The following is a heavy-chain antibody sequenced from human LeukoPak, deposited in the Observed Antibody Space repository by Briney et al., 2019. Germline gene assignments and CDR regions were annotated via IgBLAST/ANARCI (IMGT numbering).Heavy chain of an antibody. CDR3: ARAGYCGGDCYPNDAFDI. CDR1: GFTFSSYE. CDR2: ISSSGSTI. Sequence: GGSLRLSCAASGFTFSSYEMNWVRQAPGKGLEWVSYISSSGSTIYYADSVKGRFTISRDNAKNSLYLQMNSLRAEDTAVYYCARAGYCGGDCYPNDAFDIWGQGTMVTVSS. V-gene: IGHV3-48*03. J-gene: IGHJ3*02. D-gene: IGHD2-21*02.